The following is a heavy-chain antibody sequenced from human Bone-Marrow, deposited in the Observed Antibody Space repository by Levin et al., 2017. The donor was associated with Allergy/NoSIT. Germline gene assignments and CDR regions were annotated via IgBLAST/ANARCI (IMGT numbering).Heavy chain of an antibody. CDR3: ARVVTIGSYDAFDI. CDR2: ISSSGSTI. V-gene: IGHV3-11*01. CDR1: GFTFSDYY. J-gene: IGHJ3*02. D-gene: IGHD5-12*01. Sequence: GGSLRLSCAASGFTFSDYYMSWIRQAPGKGLEWVSYISSSGSTIYYADSVKGRFTISRDNAKNSLYLQMNSLRAEDTAVYYCARVVTIGSYDAFDIWGQGTMVTVSS.